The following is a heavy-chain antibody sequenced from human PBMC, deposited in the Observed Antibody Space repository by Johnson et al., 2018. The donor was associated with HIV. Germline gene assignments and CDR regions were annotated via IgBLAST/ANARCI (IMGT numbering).Heavy chain of an antibody. CDR2: ISGGGGST. CDR1: GFTFSNYA. Sequence: VQVVESGGGLVQPGRSLRLSCTASGFTFSNYAMSWVRQAPGKGLEWVLAISGGGGSTYYADSVKGRFTISRDNSKNTLYLQMNSLRAADTAIYYCAKYRIVGPTRGSAFDIWGQGTMVTVSS. J-gene: IGHJ3*02. D-gene: IGHD1-26*01. CDR3: AKYRIVGPTRGSAFDI. V-gene: IGHV3-23*04.